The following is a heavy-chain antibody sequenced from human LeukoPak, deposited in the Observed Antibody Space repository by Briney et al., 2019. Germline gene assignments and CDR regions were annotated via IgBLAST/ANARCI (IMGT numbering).Heavy chain of an antibody. CDR2: MNPDSGNT. D-gene: IGHD2-2*01. CDR3: ARGLGSRYCSSTSCYYFDY. CDR1: GYTFTSYD. J-gene: IGHJ4*02. Sequence: ASVKVSCKASGYTFTSYDINWVRQATGQGLEWMGWMNPDSGNTGYAQKFQDRVTMTRNTSISTAYMELSSLRSEDTAVYYCARGLGSRYCSSTSCYYFDYWGQGTLVTVSS. V-gene: IGHV1-8*01.